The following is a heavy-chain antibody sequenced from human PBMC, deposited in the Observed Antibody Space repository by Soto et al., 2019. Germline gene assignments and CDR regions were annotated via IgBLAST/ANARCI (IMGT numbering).Heavy chain of an antibody. J-gene: IGHJ4*02. CDR1: GYTFTSYA. Sequence: GASVKVSCKASGYTFTSYAMHWVRQAPGQRLEWMGWINAGNGNTKYSQKFRGRVTITRDTSASTAYMELSSLRSEDTAVYYCARASGYIAHYFDYWGQGTLVTVSS. V-gene: IGHV1-3*01. CDR2: INAGNGNT. CDR3: ARASGYIAHYFDY. D-gene: IGHD2-21*01.